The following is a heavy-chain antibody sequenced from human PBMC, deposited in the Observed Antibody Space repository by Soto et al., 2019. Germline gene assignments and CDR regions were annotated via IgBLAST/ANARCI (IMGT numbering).Heavy chain of an antibody. CDR3: ARAGCDGGSCYTLVGLRYGMDV. D-gene: IGHD2-15*01. Sequence: VQLVESGGGVVQPGRSLRLSYAASGFTFSSYAMHWVRQAPGKGLEWVAVISYDGSNKYYADSVKGRFTISRDNSKNTLYLQMNSLRAEDTAVYYCARAGCDGGSCYTLVGLRYGMDVWGQGTTVTVSS. CDR2: ISYDGSNK. V-gene: IGHV3-30-3*01. J-gene: IGHJ6*02. CDR1: GFTFSSYA.